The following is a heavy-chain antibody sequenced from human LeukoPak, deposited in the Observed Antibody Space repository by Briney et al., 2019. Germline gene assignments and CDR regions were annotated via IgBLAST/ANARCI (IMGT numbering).Heavy chain of an antibody. Sequence: SETLSLTCTVSGGSISSYYWSWIRPHAGKGLEWIGYVYYSGTTNYNPSLKSRVTISVDTSKNQFSLKLSSVTAADTAVYYCARDFGGSSSSPFDYWGQGTLVTVSS. V-gene: IGHV4-59*01. CDR3: ARDFGGSSSSPFDY. CDR1: GGSISSYY. J-gene: IGHJ4*02. D-gene: IGHD6-6*01. CDR2: VYYSGTT.